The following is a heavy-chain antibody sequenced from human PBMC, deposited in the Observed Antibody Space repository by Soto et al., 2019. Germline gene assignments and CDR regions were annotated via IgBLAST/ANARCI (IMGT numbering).Heavy chain of an antibody. J-gene: IGHJ6*02. Sequence: ASVKVSCKASGYTFTSYVIIWVRQAPGQGLEWMGWISAYNGNTNYAQKVQGRVTMTTDTSTSTAYMELRSLRSDDTAVYYCARGWYSGSDKTLYYGMDVWGQGTTVTVSS. CDR2: ISAYNGNT. D-gene: IGHD1-26*01. CDR3: ARGWYSGSDKTLYYGMDV. V-gene: IGHV1-18*04. CDR1: GYTFTSYV.